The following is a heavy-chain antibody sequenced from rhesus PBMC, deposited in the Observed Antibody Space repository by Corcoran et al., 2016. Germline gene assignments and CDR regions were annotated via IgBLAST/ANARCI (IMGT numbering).Heavy chain of an antibody. Sequence: QLQLQESGPGLVKPSETLSVTCAVPGGSISSSYWSWIRQAPGKGLEWIGSIYGSGSSTNYNPSLKSRVTLSVDTSKNQLSLKLSSVTTADTAVYYCARGIPDAFDFWGQGLRVTVSS. CDR3: ARGIPDAFDF. CDR1: GGSISSSY. D-gene: IGHD5-42*01. CDR2: IYGSGSST. J-gene: IGHJ3*01. V-gene: IGHV4-169*01.